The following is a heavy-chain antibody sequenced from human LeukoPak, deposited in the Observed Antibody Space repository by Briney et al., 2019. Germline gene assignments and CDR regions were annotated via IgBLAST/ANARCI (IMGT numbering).Heavy chain of an antibody. CDR3: ARGSYSSSWYFPSYMDV. CDR1: GYTFTGYY. Sequence: ASVTVSCQASGYTFTGYYIHWVRQAPGQGLEWMGWINPNSGGTNYAQKFQGRVTMTRDTSISTAYMELSRLRSDDTAVYYCARGSYSSSWYFPSYMDVWGKGTTVTISS. J-gene: IGHJ6*03. V-gene: IGHV1-2*02. D-gene: IGHD6-13*01. CDR2: INPNSGGT.